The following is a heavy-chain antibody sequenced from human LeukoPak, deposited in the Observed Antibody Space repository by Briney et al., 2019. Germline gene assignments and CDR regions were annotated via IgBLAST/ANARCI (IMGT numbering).Heavy chain of an antibody. CDR1: GFSLSTSGVG. V-gene: IGHV2-5*02. J-gene: IGHJ4*02. D-gene: IGHD6-13*01. Sequence: SGPTLAKPTQTLTLTCTFSGFSLSTSGVGVGWIRQPPGKALEWLALIYWDDDKRYSPSLKSRLTITKDTSKNQVVLTMTNMDPVDTATYYCAHRDYSIAAAGHWGQGTLVTVSS. CDR2: IYWDDDK. CDR3: AHRDYSIAAAGH.